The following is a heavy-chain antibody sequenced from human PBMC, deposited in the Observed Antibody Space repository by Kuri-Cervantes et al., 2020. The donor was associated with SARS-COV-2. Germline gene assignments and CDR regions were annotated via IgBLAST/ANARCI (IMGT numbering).Heavy chain of an antibody. D-gene: IGHD2-2*01. V-gene: IGHV3-21*01. J-gene: IGHJ6*02. CDR1: GFTFSSYS. Sequence: GGSLRLSCAASGFTFSSYSMNWVRQAPGKGLEWVSSISSSSSYIYYADSVKARFTISRDNAKNTLYLQMNSMRVEDTAVYNSSSDSSIVVARKRYDGMDVWGQGTMVTVSS. CDR2: ISSSSSYI. CDR3: SSDSSIVVARKRYDGMDV.